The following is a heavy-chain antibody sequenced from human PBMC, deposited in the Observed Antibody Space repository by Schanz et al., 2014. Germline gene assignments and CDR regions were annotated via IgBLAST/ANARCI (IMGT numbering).Heavy chain of an antibody. CDR1: GFTFSSYG. Sequence: LVESGGGVVQPGRSLRLSCAASGFTFSSYGMHWVRQAPGKGLEKVAAISTDGTNTYYAASVKGRFTISRDNSRETMFLQMNTLRPDDTAVYYCAKDEGYNYGYIFDYWGQGTLVTVSS. J-gene: IGHJ4*02. CDR3: AKDEGYNYGYIFDY. CDR2: ISTDGTNT. V-gene: IGHV3-30*19. D-gene: IGHD5-18*01.